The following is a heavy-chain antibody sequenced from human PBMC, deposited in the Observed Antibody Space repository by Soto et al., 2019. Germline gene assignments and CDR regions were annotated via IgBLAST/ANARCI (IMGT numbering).Heavy chain of an antibody. D-gene: IGHD2-21*02. CDR1: GFTFRTYG. J-gene: IGHJ4*02. Sequence: QVPLVESGGGVVQPGRSLRLSCAASGFTFRTYGMHWVRQAPGKGLECVAVISNDGSNKHYADSVKDRFTIARENSKTALYLQMRSLRADDTAVYYCVKGLSFSVTDYLGAGTLVTVSS. CDR3: VKGLSFSVTDY. CDR2: ISNDGSNK. V-gene: IGHV3-30*18.